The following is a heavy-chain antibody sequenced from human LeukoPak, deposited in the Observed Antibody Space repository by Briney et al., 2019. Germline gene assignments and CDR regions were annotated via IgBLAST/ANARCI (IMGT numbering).Heavy chain of an antibody. V-gene: IGHV3-21*01. CDR3: VVYYDSSGYGPPAVDAFDI. D-gene: IGHD3-22*01. Sequence: PGGSLRLSCAASGFTFSSYSMNWVRQAPGKGLEWVSSISSSSSYIYYADSVKGRFTISRDNAKNSLYLQMNSLRAEDTAVYYCVVYYDSSGYGPPAVDAFDIWGQGTMVTVSS. CDR2: ISSSSSYI. J-gene: IGHJ3*02. CDR1: GFTFSSYS.